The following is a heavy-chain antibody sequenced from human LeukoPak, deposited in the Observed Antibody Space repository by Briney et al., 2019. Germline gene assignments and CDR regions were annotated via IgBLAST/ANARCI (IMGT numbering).Heavy chain of an antibody. CDR2: INHSGST. V-gene: IGHV4-34*01. D-gene: IGHD3-10*01. J-gene: IGHJ4*02. CDR3: ARGLWGLWFRVSIFDY. Sequence: SETLSPTCAVYGGSFSGYYWSWIRQPPGKGLEWIGEINHSGSTNYNPSLKSRVTISVDTSKNQFSLKLSSVTAADTAVYYCARGLWGLWFRVSIFDYWGQGTLVTVSS. CDR1: GGSFSGYY.